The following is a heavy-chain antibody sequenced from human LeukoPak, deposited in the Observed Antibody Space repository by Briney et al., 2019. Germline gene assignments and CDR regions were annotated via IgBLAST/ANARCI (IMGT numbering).Heavy chain of an antibody. CDR1: GFIFSSYA. J-gene: IGHJ5*02. Sequence: GGSLRLSCAASGFIFSSYAISWVRQAPGKGLEWVSGIRTSGDTFYADSVKGRFTISRDISKNTVYLQMNSLRAEDSAVYYCATLSYDVWTGINWFDPWGQGALVTVSS. CDR2: IRTSGDT. D-gene: IGHD3-3*01. CDR3: ATLSYDVWTGINWFDP. V-gene: IGHV3-23*01.